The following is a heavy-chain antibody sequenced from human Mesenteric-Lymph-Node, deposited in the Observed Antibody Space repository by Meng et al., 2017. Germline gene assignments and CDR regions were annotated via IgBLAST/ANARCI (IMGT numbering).Heavy chain of an antibody. CDR3: ASNGGGYCSGGSCYLDY. D-gene: IGHD2-15*01. J-gene: IGHJ4*02. V-gene: IGHV1-46*01. Sequence: ASVKVSCKASGYTFTTYYLHWVRQAPGQGLEWMGVIDPSGGSTINAQKFQGRVTMTRDTSTSTVYMELSSLRSEDTAVYYCASNGGGYCSGGSCYLDYWGQGTLVTVSS. CDR2: IDPSGGST. CDR1: GYTFTTYY.